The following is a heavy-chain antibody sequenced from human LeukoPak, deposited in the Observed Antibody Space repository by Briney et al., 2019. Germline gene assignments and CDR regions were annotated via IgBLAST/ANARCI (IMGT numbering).Heavy chain of an antibody. CDR2: VTGDGETT. CDR1: GFTFRRYA. J-gene: IGHJ3*01. V-gene: IGHV3-23*01. CDR3: AKDYLEQLVMFDV. D-gene: IGHD6-13*01. Sequence: GGSLRLSCAASGFTFRRYAMSGVRQAPGKGPEWGSSVTGDGETTFYADSVKGRFSVSRDNTRNTPFLTMNSLRVEATALYYCAKDYLEQLVMFDVWGQGTMVTVSS.